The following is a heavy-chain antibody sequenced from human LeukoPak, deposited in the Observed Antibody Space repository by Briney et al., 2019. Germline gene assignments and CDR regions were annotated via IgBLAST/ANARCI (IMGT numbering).Heavy chain of an antibody. V-gene: IGHV3-66*01. CDR2: IYSGGST. D-gene: IGHD3-10*01. Sequence: GGSLRLSCAASGFTFSSYGMHWVRQAPGKGLEWVSVIYSGGSTYYADSVKGRFTISRDNSKNTLYLQMNSLRAEDTAVYYCARGLGYYGSGSTIDYWGQGTLVTVSS. J-gene: IGHJ4*02. CDR3: ARGLGYYGSGSTIDY. CDR1: GFTFSSYG.